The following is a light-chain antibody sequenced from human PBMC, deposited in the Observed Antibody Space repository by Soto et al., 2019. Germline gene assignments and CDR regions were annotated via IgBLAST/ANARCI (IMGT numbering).Light chain of an antibody. V-gene: IGKV3-20*01. CDR3: QQYGSSPLT. CDR2: GAS. Sequence: EIVLTLSPATLSLSPGERATLSCRASQSVSSYLAWYQQKPGQAPRLLIYGASSRATGIPDRFSGSASGTDFTLTISRLEPEDFAVYYCQQYGSSPLTFGGGTKVDIK. J-gene: IGKJ4*01. CDR1: QSVSSY.